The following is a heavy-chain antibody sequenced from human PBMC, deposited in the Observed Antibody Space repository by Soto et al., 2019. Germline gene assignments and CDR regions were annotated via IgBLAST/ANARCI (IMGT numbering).Heavy chain of an antibody. CDR1: TGSINGYY. CDR3: ARGKRDSTSCLDV. CDR2: IYSSGST. Sequence: SETLSLTCRVSTGSINGYYWNWIRQSPGKGLEWIAFIYSSGSTNYNPSLKSRATISVDRSKNQVSLKLTSVTAADTAVYYCARGKRDSTSCLDVWGQGTTVTVSS. D-gene: IGHD2-2*01. V-gene: IGHV4-59*01. J-gene: IGHJ6*02.